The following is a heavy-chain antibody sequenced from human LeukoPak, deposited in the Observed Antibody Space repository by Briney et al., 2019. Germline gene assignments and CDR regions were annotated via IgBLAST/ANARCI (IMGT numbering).Heavy chain of an antibody. CDR1: GYTFNSYY. CDR2: INPSGGST. V-gene: IGHV1-46*02. J-gene: IGHJ4*02. Sequence: ASVKVSCKASGYTFNSYYMHWVRQAPGQGLEWMGIINPSGGSTSYAQKFQGRVTMTRDMSTSTVYMELSSLRSEDTAVYYCARYAGSLQYYFDYWGQGTLVTVSS. D-gene: IGHD5-12*01. CDR3: ARYAGSLQYYFDY.